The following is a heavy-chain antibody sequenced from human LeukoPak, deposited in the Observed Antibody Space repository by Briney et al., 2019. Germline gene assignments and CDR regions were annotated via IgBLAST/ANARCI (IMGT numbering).Heavy chain of an antibody. CDR1: GFSFSSYS. D-gene: IGHD4-17*01. CDR3: ASPNYGSHWGYFDY. V-gene: IGHV3-48*04. CDR2: ILGSSSTI. Sequence: PGGSLRLSCAASGFSFSSYSMNWVRQAPGKGLEWVSYILGSSSTIFYADSVKGRFTISRDNAKNTLYLQMNSLRVEDTAVYYCASPNYGSHWGYFDYWGQGALVTVSS. J-gene: IGHJ4*02.